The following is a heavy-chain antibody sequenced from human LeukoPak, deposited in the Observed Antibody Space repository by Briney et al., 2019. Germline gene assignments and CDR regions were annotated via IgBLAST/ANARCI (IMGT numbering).Heavy chain of an antibody. D-gene: IGHD5-24*01. CDR1: GYTFPSYV. Sequence: GASVKVSCKASGYTFPSYVINWVRQAPGQGLEWMGWISVYNGNTNYAQNLQGRVTMTTDTSTSTAYMELRSLGSDDTAVYYCVREGLKGVATINYYYGLDVWGQGTTVTVSS. V-gene: IGHV1-18*01. CDR2: ISVYNGNT. J-gene: IGHJ6*02. CDR3: VREGLKGVATINYYYGLDV.